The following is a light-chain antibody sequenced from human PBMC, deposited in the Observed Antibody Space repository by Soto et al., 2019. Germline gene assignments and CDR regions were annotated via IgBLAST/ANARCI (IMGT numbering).Light chain of an antibody. CDR1: QSLLHSNGYNY. Sequence: DIVMTQSPLSLPVTPVEPASISCRSSQSLLHSNGYNYLDWYLQKPGQSPQLLIYLGSNRASGVPDRFSGSGSGTDFTLKISRVEAEDVGVYYCMQALQTRNTFGQGTKLEIK. CDR2: LGS. J-gene: IGKJ2*01. CDR3: MQALQTRNT. V-gene: IGKV2-28*01.